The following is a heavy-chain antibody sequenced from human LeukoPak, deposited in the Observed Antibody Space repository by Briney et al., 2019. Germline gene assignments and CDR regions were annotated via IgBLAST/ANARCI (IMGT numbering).Heavy chain of an antibody. V-gene: IGHV3-73*01. Sequence: GGSLRLSGAASGFTFSDSPMHWVRQTSGKGLEWIGRIRTKDNNYATTYAASVEGRLTISRDDSKNTAYLQMNSLKSEDTAVYYCTTPHDSEAFDLWGQGTMVTVSS. CDR1: GFTFSDSP. J-gene: IGHJ3*01. CDR3: TTPHDSEAFDL. D-gene: IGHD2-21*02. CDR2: IRTKDNNYAT.